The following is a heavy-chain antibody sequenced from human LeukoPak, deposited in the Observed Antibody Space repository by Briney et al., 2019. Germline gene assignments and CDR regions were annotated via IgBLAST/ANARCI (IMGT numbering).Heavy chain of an antibody. V-gene: IGHV4-4*07. Sequence: SETLSLTCTVSGGSISSYYWSWIRQPAGKGLEWIGSIYYSGSTYYNPSLKSRVTISVDTSKNQFSLKLSSVTAADTAVYYCARIASIAAADPFDYWGQGTLVTVSS. CDR3: ARIASIAAADPFDY. D-gene: IGHD6-13*01. CDR2: IYYSGST. CDR1: GGSISSYY. J-gene: IGHJ4*02.